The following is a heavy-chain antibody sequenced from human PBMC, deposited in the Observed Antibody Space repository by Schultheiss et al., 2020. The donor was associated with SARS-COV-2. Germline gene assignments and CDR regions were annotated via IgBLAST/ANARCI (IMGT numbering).Heavy chain of an antibody. CDR2: IHYSGTT. CDR1: GGSISSYY. J-gene: IGHJ4*02. V-gene: IGHV4-59*01. CDR3: ARDRGGIGY. Sequence: SETLSLTCTVSGGSISSYYWSWIRQPPGKGLEWIGYIHYSGTTNYNPSLKSRVTLSVDTSKNQFSLKLSSVTAADTAVYYCARDRGGIGYWGQGTLVTV. D-gene: IGHD3-16*01.